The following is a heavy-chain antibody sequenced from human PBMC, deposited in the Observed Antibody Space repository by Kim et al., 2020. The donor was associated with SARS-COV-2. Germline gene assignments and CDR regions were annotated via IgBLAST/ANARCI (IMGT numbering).Heavy chain of an antibody. CDR1: GFTFDDYA. J-gene: IGHJ3*02. CDR3: AKDTRSVLVVYAIGAFDI. D-gene: IGHD2-8*02. Sequence: GGSLRLSCAASGFTFDDYAMHWVRQAPGKGLEWVSGISWNSGSIGYADSVKGRFTISRDNAKNSLYLQMNSLRAEDTALYYCAKDTRSVLVVYAIGAFDIWGQGTMVTVSS. V-gene: IGHV3-9*01. CDR2: ISWNSGSI.